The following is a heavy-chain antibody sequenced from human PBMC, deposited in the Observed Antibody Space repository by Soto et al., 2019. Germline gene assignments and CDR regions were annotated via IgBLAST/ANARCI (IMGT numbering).Heavy chain of an antibody. D-gene: IGHD3-16*01. V-gene: IGHV3-23*01. CDR2: ITGNSARI. CDR1: DSTIRRYA. Sequence: SLRLSCAASDSTIRRYAMSWVRQAPGKGLEWVSGITGNSARIYYADSVKGRFSISRDNSKNTLYLQMDTLRAEDTAVYYCAKNGDFDYDAFDVWGQGTVVTVSS. CDR3: AKNGDFDYDAFDV. J-gene: IGHJ3*01.